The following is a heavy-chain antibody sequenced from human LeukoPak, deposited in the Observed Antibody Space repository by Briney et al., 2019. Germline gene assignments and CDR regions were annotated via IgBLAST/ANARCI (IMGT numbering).Heavy chain of an antibody. CDR3: AKSLRLGELSLWRLFDY. D-gene: IGHD3-16*02. CDR1: GFTFSGYA. CDR2: ISSSIGTT. V-gene: IGHV3-23*01. Sequence: GGSLRLSCAASGFTFSGYAVNWVRQAPGKGLEWVSTISSSIGTTYYADSVKGRFTISRDNSKNTLYLQMSSLRAEDTAVYYCAKSLRLGELSLWRLFDYWGQGALVTVSS. J-gene: IGHJ4*02.